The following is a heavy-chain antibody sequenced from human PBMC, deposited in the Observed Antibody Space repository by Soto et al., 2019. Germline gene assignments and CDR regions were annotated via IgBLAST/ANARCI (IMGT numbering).Heavy chain of an antibody. CDR2: IKSKTDGGTT. D-gene: IGHD3-3*01. J-gene: IGHJ6*02. V-gene: IGHV3-15*01. CDR1: GFTFSNAW. CDR3: TTLPLITIFGVVNYYGMDV. Sequence: SLRLSCAASGFTFSNAWMSWVRQAPGKGLEWVGRIKSKTDGGTTDYAAPVKGRFTISRDDSKNTLYLQMNSLKTEDTAVYYCTTLPLITIFGVVNYYGMDVWGQGTTVTVSS.